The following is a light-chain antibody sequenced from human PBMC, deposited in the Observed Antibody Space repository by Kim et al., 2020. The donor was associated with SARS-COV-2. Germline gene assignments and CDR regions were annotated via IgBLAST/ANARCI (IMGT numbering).Light chain of an antibody. CDR1: QSIGNW. CDR2: KAS. Sequence: SASVGDIVTITCRASQSIGNWLAWYQQKPGRAPNLLIYKASNLESGVPSRFSGSGSGTEFTLTINSLQPDDFATYYCQHYNSYSNTFGQGTKLEI. V-gene: IGKV1-5*03. CDR3: QHYNSYSNT. J-gene: IGKJ2*01.